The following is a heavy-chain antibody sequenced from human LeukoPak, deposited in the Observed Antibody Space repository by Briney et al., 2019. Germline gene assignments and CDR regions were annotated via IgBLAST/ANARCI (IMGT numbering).Heavy chain of an antibody. J-gene: IGHJ6*04. CDR1: GGSIRTYY. CDR2: IYYSGST. Sequence: SETLSLTCTVSGGSIRTYYWSWLRQPPGKGLECIGYIYYSGSTNYNPSLMSRVTISVDTSKNQFSLKLSSVTAADTAVYYCARVGQGYDLLTGYSYYYGMDVWGKGTTVTVSS. V-gene: IGHV4-59*01. CDR3: ARVGQGYDLLTGYSYYYGMDV. D-gene: IGHD3-9*01.